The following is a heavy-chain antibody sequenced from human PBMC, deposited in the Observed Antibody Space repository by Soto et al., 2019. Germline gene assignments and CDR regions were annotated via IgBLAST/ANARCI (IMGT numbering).Heavy chain of an antibody. D-gene: IGHD6-19*01. Sequence: ASVKVSCKASGYTFTGYYMHWGRQAPGQGLEWMGWINPNSGGTNYAQKFQGWVTMTRDTSISTAYMELSRLRSDDTAVYYCARAQGRGQWLVHAYWGQGTLVTVSS. V-gene: IGHV1-2*04. CDR2: INPNSGGT. J-gene: IGHJ4*02. CDR1: GYTFTGYY. CDR3: ARAQGRGQWLVHAY.